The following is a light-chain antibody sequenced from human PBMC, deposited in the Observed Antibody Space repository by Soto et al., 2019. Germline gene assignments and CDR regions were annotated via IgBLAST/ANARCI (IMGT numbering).Light chain of an antibody. CDR2: DAS. CDR1: QSVSSY. J-gene: IGKJ1*01. V-gene: IGKV3-11*01. CDR3: QQRSTWPRT. Sequence: IVLTQSPATLSLSPGERATLSCRASQSVSSYLACYQQRPGQAPRLLIYDASNRATGIPARFSGSGSGTDFTLTISSLEPEDFAVYNCQQRSTWPRTFGQGTKVEIK.